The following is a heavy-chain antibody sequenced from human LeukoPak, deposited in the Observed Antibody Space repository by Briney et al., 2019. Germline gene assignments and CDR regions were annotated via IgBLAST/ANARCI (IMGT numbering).Heavy chain of an antibody. J-gene: IGHJ4*02. V-gene: IGHV3-21*01. D-gene: IGHD6-19*01. CDR1: GFTFSSYS. CDR3: ARDRAVAGTGY. CDR2: ISSSSSYI. Sequence: GGSQRLSCAASGFTFSSYSMNWVRQAPGKGLEWVSSISSSSSYIYYADSVKGRFTISRDNAKNSLYLQMNSLRAEDTAVYYCARDRAVAGTGYWGQGTLVTVSS.